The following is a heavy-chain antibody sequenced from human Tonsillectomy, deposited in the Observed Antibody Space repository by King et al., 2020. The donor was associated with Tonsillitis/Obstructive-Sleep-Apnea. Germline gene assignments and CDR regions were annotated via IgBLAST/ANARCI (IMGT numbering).Heavy chain of an antibody. CDR3: TRGGCSSTSCYSFGWFDP. J-gene: IGHJ5*02. D-gene: IGHD2-2*01. V-gene: IGHV3-49*05. CDR1: GFTFGDYA. Sequence: QLVQSGGGLVKPGRSPRLSCTASGFTFGDYAMSWFRQAPGKGLEWVGFIRSKAYGGTTEYAASVKGRFTISRDDSKSIAYRQMKSLKTEDTAVYYCTRGGCSSTSCYSFGWFDPWGQGTLVTVSS. CDR2: IRSKAYGGTT.